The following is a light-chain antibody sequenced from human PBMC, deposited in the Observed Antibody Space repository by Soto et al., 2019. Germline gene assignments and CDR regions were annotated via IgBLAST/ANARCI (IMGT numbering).Light chain of an antibody. CDR1: SIDVGAYNY. CDR2: EVS. J-gene: IGLJ1*01. Sequence: QSALTQPASVSGSPGQSITISCTGTSIDVGAYNYVSWYQQHPGKAPKLVIFEVSNRPSGVSDRFSGSKSGNTASLTISGLQAEDEAEYFCSSYTRSATPLVFGTGTKVTAL. V-gene: IGLV2-14*01. CDR3: SSYTRSATPLV.